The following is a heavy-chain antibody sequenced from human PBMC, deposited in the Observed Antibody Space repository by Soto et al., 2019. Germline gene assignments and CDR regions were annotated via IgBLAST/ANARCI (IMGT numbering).Heavy chain of an antibody. CDR1: GFTFSSYI. Sequence: GGYLRLSCADSGFTFSSYIMNWVRQAPGKGLEWVSYISSSSSTIYYADSVKGRFTICRDNAKNSLDLKLNSLRAEDTAVYYCARRVRYCSGGSCVNWFDPWGQGTLVTVSS. CDR2: ISSSSSTI. D-gene: IGHD2-15*01. J-gene: IGHJ5*02. CDR3: ARRVRYCSGGSCVNWFDP. V-gene: IGHV3-48*01.